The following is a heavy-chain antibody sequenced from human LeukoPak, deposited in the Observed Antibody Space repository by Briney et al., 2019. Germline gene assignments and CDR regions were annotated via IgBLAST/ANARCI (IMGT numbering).Heavy chain of an antibody. CDR3: ARVDEDAFDI. Sequence: GGSLRLSCAASGFTFSSYSMNWVRQAPGKGLEWVSSISSSSSYIYYADSVKGRFTISRDNAKNSLYLQMNSLRAEDTAVYYCARVDEDAFDIWGQGTMSPSLQ. CDR1: GFTFSSYS. D-gene: IGHD2-2*03. J-gene: IGHJ3*02. V-gene: IGHV3-21*01. CDR2: ISSSSSYI.